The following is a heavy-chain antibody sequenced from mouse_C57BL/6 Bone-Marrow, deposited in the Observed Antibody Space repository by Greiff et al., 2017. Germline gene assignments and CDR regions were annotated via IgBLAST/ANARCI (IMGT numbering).Heavy chain of an antibody. J-gene: IGHJ4*01. V-gene: IGHV5-6*02. CDR2: ISSGGSYT. Sequence: EVKVVESGGDLVKPGGSLKLSCAASGFTFSSYGMSWVRQTPDKRLEWVATISSGGSYTYYPDSVKGRFTISRDNAKNTLYRQMSSLKSEDTAMXYCARRDYYAMDYWGQGTSVTVSS. CDR3: ARRDYYAMDY. CDR1: GFTFSSYG.